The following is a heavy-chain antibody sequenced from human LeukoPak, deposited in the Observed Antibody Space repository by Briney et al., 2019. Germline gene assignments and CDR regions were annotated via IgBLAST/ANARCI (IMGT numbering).Heavy chain of an antibody. CDR2: ISSSSSYI. CDR3: ARDGGIQLNYYYYGMDV. Sequence: GGSLRLSCAASGFTFSDYYMSWIRQAPGKGLEWVSYISSSSSYIYYADSVKGRFTISRDNAKNSLYLQMNSLRAEDTAVYYCARDGGIQLNYYYYGMDVWGQGTTVTVSS. V-gene: IGHV3-11*06. CDR1: GFTFSDYY. J-gene: IGHJ6*02. D-gene: IGHD5-18*01.